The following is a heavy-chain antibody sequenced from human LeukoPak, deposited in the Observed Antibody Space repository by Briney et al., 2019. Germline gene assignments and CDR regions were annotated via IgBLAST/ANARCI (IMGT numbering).Heavy chain of an antibody. Sequence: GGSLRLSCAASGFTFSSYAMSWVRQAPGKGLEWVSAISGSGGSTYYADSVKGRFTISRDNSKNTLYLRINSLRAEDTAVYYCATSWSLTTVGFDYWGQGTLVTVSS. CDR2: ISGSGGST. V-gene: IGHV3-23*01. CDR3: ATSWSLTTVGFDY. D-gene: IGHD1-14*01. CDR1: GFTFSSYA. J-gene: IGHJ4*02.